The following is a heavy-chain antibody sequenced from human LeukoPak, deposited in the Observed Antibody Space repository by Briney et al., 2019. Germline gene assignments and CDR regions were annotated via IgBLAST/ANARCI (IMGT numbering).Heavy chain of an antibody. J-gene: IGHJ4*02. D-gene: IGHD3-16*02. V-gene: IGHV3-11*06. CDR3: AREFGDYVWGSYRHYYFDY. CDR1: GFTFSDYY. CDR2: ISSSSYT. Sequence: GGSLRLSCAASGFTFSDYYMSWIRQAPGKGLEWVSYISSSSYTNYADSVKGRFTISRDNAKNSLYLQMNSLRAEDTAVYYCAREFGDYVWGSYRHYYFDYWGQGTLVTVSS.